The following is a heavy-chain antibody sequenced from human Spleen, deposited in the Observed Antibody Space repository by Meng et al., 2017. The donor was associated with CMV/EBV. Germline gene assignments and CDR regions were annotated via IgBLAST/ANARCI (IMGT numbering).Heavy chain of an antibody. Sequence: GESLKISCAASGFTFSNYAMSWVRQATGKGLEWVSAISGGGANTFYAVFVKGRFTIARDNYKNTLYLSMNTLRAEDTVVYYCAKAVVSVYYYYGMDVWGHGTTVTVSS. CDR3: AKAVVSVYYYYGMDV. V-gene: IGHV3-23*01. J-gene: IGHJ6*02. D-gene: IGHD2-15*01. CDR1: GFTFSNYA. CDR2: ISGGGANT.